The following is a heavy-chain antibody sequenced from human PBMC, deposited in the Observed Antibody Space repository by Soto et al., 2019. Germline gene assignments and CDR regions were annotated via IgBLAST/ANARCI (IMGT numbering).Heavy chain of an antibody. CDR3: ARGVLH. J-gene: IGHJ4*01. CDR1: GGSISSGGYY. CDR2: ISYSGST. V-gene: IGHV4-31*03. Sequence: QVQLQESGPGLVQPSQTLSLTCTVSGGSISSGGYYWSWIRQYPGTGLEWIGHISYSGSTYYNTSLQSRVTISVDTSRNQFSLIVNSVTAADTAVYYCARGVLHWGQGTLVTVSS.